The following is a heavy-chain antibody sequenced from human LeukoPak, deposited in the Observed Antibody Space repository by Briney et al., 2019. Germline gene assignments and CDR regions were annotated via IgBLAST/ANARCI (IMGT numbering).Heavy chain of an antibody. CDR1: GSTFTGYY. CDR2: INPNSGGT. D-gene: IGHD5-12*01. CDR3: ARYSGYDEPFEY. Sequence: VSVKVSCKASGSTFTGYYMHWVRQAPGQGLEWMGWINPNSGGTSYARKFQGRVTMTRDTSVTTAYMELSRLRSDDTAVYYCARYSGYDEPFEYWGQGTLVTVSS. V-gene: IGHV1-2*02. J-gene: IGHJ4*02.